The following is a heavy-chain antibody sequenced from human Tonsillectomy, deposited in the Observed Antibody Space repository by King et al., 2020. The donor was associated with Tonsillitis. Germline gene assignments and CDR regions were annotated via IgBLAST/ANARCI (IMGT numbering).Heavy chain of an antibody. CDR1: GFTFSSYA. V-gene: IGHV3-23*04. J-gene: IGHJ4*02. D-gene: IGHD2-2*01. Sequence: VQLVESGGGLVQPGGSLRLSCAASGFTFSSYAMSWVRQAPGKGLEWVSAISGSGGSTYYADSVKGRFTISRDNSKNTLYLQMNSLRAEDTAVYDCAKGGCSSTSCYYDCDYWGQGTLVTVSS. CDR3: AKGGCSSTSCYYDCDY. CDR2: ISGSGGST.